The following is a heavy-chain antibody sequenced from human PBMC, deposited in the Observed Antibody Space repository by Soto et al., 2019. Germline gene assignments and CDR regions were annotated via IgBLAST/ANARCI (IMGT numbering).Heavy chain of an antibody. CDR3: ARFTRGSSGDY. D-gene: IGHD6-25*01. CDR2: IKEDGSDK. V-gene: IGHV3-7*01. Sequence: EVQLVESGGDLVQPGGSLRLSCVASGFTFNTYWMSWVRQAPGKGLEWVAHIKEDGSDKYYVDSVKGRFTISRDNAKNLLYRQMNSLGAGDTAMYYCARFTRGSSGDYWGQGTLVTVSS. J-gene: IGHJ4*02. CDR1: GFTFNTYW.